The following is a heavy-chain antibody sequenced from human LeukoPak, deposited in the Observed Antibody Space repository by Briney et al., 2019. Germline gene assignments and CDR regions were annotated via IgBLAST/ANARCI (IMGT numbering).Heavy chain of an antibody. CDR3: ARDALAGMDV. CDR2: IYYSGST. V-gene: IGHV4-59*01. J-gene: IGHJ6*02. Sequence: SETLSLTCTVSGGSISSYYWSWIRQPPGKGLEWIGYIYYSGSTNYNPSLKSRVTISVDTSKNQFSLKLSSVTAADTAVCYCARDALAGMDVWGQGTTVTVSS. CDR1: GGSISSYY.